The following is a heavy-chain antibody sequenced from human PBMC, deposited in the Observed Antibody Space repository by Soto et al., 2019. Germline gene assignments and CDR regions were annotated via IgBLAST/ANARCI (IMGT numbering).Heavy chain of an antibody. J-gene: IGHJ4*02. CDR3: LGIAVAGTFPY. CDR1: GGTFSSYA. CDR2: FIPIFGTA. Sequence: QVQLVQSGSEVKKPGSSVKVSCKASGGTFSSYAISWVRQAPGQGFEWMGGFIPIFGTANYAQQFQGSVTITADESTSTAYLGLRSLRSEDTAVYYCLGIAVAGTFPYWGQGTLVSVS. V-gene: IGHV1-69*01. D-gene: IGHD6-19*01.